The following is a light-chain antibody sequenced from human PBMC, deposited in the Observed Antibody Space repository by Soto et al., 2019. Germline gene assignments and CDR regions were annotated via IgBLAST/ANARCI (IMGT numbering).Light chain of an antibody. CDR2: DAS. CDR1: QSVSSD. V-gene: IGKV3-11*01. J-gene: IGKJ5*01. Sequence: EIVLTQSPATLSLSPGERATLSCRASQSVSSDLAWYQQKPVQAPRLLIYDASNRATGIPARFSGSGSGTDFTLTISSLEPEDFAVYYCQQRSNWPPITFGQGTRLE. CDR3: QQRSNWPPIT.